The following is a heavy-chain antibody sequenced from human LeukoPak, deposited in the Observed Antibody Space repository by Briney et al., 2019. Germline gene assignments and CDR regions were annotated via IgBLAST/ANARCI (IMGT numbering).Heavy chain of an antibody. V-gene: IGHV3-64*01. J-gene: IGHJ4*02. CDR2: ITNNGGST. Sequence: GGSLRLSCAASGFTFSSYAIHWVRQAPGKGLEYVSAITNNGGSTYYANSVKGRFTISRDNSKNTVYLQMGSLRTGDMAVYYCARGNGDYWGQGTLVTVSS. D-gene: IGHD2-8*01. CDR1: GFTFSSYA. CDR3: ARGNGDY.